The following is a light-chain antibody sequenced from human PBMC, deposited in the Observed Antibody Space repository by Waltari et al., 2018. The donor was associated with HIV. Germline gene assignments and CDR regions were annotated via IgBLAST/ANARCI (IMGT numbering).Light chain of an antibody. CDR2: GAP. CDR3: QQYGRSPDT. J-gene: IGKJ2*01. V-gene: IGKV3-20*01. Sequence: SSRARQSVRDNGLAQRQQRPDQLPRVLIWGAPSGATRIPDRSRGGGAGTDFSLTISGLEPEDSAVYYCQQYGRSPDTFGQGTKVEIK. CDR1: QSVRDNG.